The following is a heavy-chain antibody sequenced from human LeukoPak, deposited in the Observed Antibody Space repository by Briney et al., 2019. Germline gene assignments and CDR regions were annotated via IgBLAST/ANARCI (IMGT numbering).Heavy chain of an antibody. CDR3: ARAPPGVTHYSYFDY. CDR2: INHSGST. V-gene: IGHV4-34*01. Sequence: SETLSLTCAVYGGSFSGYYWSWTRQPPGKGLEWIGEINHSGSTNYNPSLKSRVTISVDTSKNQFSLKLSSVTAADTAVYYCARAPPGVTHYSYFDYWGQGTLVTVSS. CDR1: GGSFSGYY. J-gene: IGHJ4*02. D-gene: IGHD2-15*01.